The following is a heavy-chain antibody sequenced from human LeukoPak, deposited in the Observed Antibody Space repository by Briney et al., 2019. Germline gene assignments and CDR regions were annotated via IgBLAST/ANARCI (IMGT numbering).Heavy chain of an antibody. Sequence: SETLSLTCTVSGGSISSYYWSWIRQPPGKGLEWIGYIYYSGSTNYNPSLKSRVTISVDTSKNQFSLKLSSVTAADTAVYYCARGALAYYYGSGSYYQLGYWGQGTLVTVSS. D-gene: IGHD3-10*01. V-gene: IGHV4-59*01. CDR3: ARGALAYYYGSGSYYQLGY. CDR1: GGSISSYY. CDR2: IYYSGST. J-gene: IGHJ4*02.